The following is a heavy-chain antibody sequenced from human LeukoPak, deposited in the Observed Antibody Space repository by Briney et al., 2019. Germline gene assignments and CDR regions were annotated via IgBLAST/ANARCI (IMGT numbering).Heavy chain of an antibody. Sequence: GGSLRLSCAASAFTFSDYYMNWVPQAPGKGLEWVSSISSTSTIYYAGSVKGRFTISRDNAKNSLYLQMNSLRAEDTAVYYCAKDRDDYVWGSYRADAFDIWGQGTMVTVSS. D-gene: IGHD3-16*02. CDR1: AFTFSDYY. CDR3: AKDRDDYVWGSYRADAFDI. CDR2: ISSTSTI. J-gene: IGHJ3*02. V-gene: IGHV3-69-1*01.